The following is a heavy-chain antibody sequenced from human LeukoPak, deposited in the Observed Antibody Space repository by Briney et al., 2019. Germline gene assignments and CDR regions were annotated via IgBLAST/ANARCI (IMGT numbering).Heavy chain of an antibody. D-gene: IGHD3-10*01. CDR2: IYPGDSDI. J-gene: IGHJ4*01. Sequence: GESLKISGKGSGSPFSTYWIGWVRKLPGKGLEWMGVIYPGDSDIRYSPSFQGQVTISADTSISTAYLQWNSLKASDTAMYYCARRPGKTREADYWGQGTLVTVSS. V-gene: IGHV5-51*01. CDR1: GSPFSTYW. CDR3: ARRPGKTREADY.